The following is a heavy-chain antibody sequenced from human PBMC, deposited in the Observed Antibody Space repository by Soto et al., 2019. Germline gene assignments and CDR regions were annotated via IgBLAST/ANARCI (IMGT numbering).Heavy chain of an antibody. CDR3: VASLAASGLNWLDP. CDR2: IFANGHT. D-gene: IGHD6-13*01. V-gene: IGHV4-4*07. Sequence: QLQLQESGPGLVKASETLSLTCIVSGGSISEKYWNWVRQPPGKGLEWMGLIFANGHTDYNPSLKSRVTMSVDASKIQFSLRLTSMTAADTAVYYCVASLAASGLNWLDPWGRGTLVTVSS. CDR1: GGSISEKY. J-gene: IGHJ5*02.